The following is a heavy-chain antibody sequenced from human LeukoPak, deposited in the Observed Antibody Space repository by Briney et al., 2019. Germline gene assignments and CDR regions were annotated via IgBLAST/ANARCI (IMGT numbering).Heavy chain of an antibody. CDR1: GGTFSSYA. CDR3: ARDRGGYDQYYGMDV. CDR2: IIPIFGTA. Sequence: SVKVSCKASGGTFSSYAISWVRQAPGQGLEWMGGIIPIFGTANYARKFQGRVTITADESTSTAYMELSSLRSEDTAVYYCARDRGGYDQYYGMDVWGQGTTVTVSS. D-gene: IGHD3-10*01. V-gene: IGHV1-69*13. J-gene: IGHJ6*02.